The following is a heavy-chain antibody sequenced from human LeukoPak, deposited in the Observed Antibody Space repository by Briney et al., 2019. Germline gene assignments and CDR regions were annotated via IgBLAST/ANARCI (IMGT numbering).Heavy chain of an antibody. V-gene: IGHV3-21*01. Sequence: GGSLRLSCAASGFTFSTYTLNWVRQAPGKGLEWVSSISSSSSYIHYADSVKGRFTISRDNAKNSLFLQMNSLRAEDTAVYYCARARGAAGLFDYWGQGTLVTVSS. J-gene: IGHJ4*02. CDR1: GFTFSTYT. CDR2: ISSSSSYI. D-gene: IGHD6-13*01. CDR3: ARARGAAGLFDY.